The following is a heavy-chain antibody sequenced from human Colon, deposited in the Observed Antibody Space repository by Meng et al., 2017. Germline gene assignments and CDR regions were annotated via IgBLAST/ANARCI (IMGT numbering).Heavy chain of an antibody. D-gene: IGHD2-15*01. CDR1: GFDFTHYA. CDR3: AKDYCSGETCLLRNTWFDS. CDR2: ITWKSGSI. V-gene: IGHV3-9*01. Sequence: SLKISCAAAGFDFTHYAMHWVRQAPGKGLEWVAGITWKSGSIGYADSVKGRFIISRDNAKNSLYLQMNSLRAEDTALYYCAKDYCSGETCLLRNTWFDSWGHGTLVNVSS. J-gene: IGHJ5*01.